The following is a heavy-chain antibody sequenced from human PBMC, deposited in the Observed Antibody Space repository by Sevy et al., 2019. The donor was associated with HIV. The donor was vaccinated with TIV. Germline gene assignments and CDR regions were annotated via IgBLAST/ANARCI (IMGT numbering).Heavy chain of an antibody. Sequence: GGSLRLSCAASGFTFNTYPMHWVRQAPGKGLEWVAAVSYDGRNKYYADSVKGRFAISRDNSNNTLFLQMNTLRGDDTAVYYCARELGVAGPEEFDYWGQGTLVTVSS. J-gene: IGHJ4*02. CDR2: VSYDGRNK. V-gene: IGHV3-30*09. CDR1: GFTFNTYP. CDR3: ARELGVAGPEEFDY. D-gene: IGHD6-19*01.